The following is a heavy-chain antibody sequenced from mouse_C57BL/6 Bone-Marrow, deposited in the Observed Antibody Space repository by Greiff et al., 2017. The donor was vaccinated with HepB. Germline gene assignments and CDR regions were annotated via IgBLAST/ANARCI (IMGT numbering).Heavy chain of an antibody. CDR3: ASRDDYDGKGLFAY. CDR1: GFSLTSYG. CDR2: IWGVGST. V-gene: IGHV2-6*01. J-gene: IGHJ3*01. D-gene: IGHD2-4*01. Sequence: VKLVESGPGLVAPSQSLSITCTVSGFSLTSYGVDWVRQSPGKGLEWLGVIWGVGSTNYNSALKSRLSISKDNSKSQVFLKMNSLQTDDTAMYYCASRDDYDGKGLFAYWGQGTLVTVSA.